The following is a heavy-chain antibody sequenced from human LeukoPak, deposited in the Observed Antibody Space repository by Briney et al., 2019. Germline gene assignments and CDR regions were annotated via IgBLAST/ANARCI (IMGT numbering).Heavy chain of an antibody. CDR1: GGSISSGCYY. J-gene: IGHJ6*03. V-gene: IGHV4-61*02. CDR2: IYTSGST. Sequence: SQTLSLTCTVSGGSISSGCYYWSWIRQPAGEGLEWIGRIYTSGSTNYNPSLKSRVTISVDTSKNQFSLKLSSVTAADTAVYYCARDSDVSGYYDSSGYYYYYYYMDVWGKGTTVTVSS. CDR3: ARDSDVSGYYDSSGYYYYYYYMDV. D-gene: IGHD3-22*01.